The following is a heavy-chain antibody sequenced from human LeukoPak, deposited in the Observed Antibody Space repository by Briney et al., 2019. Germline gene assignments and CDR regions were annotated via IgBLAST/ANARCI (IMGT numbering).Heavy chain of an antibody. J-gene: IGHJ4*02. CDR2: IYYSGST. D-gene: IGHD1-26*01. CDR1: GGSISSSSYY. V-gene: IGHV4-39*01. CDR3: ALVGATPRDY. Sequence: KPSETLSLTCTVSGGSISSSSYYWGWIRQPPGKGLEWIGSIYYSGSTYYNPSLKSRVTISVDTSKNQFSLKLSSVTAADTAVYYCALVGATPRDYWGQGTLVTVSS.